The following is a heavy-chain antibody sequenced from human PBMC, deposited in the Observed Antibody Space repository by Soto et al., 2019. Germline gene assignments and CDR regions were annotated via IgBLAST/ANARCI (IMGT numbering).Heavy chain of an antibody. V-gene: IGHV3-53*01. Sequence: PGGSLRLSCAASGFTVSNNLMAWVRQAPGKGLEWVSVIYSGGSIYYADSVKGRFTSSRDNSQNTMYLQMNSLRAEDTALYYYASRILVSDAFDIWGQGTMVTVSS. D-gene: IGHD3-3*02. CDR1: GFTVSNNL. J-gene: IGHJ3*02. CDR3: ASRILVSDAFDI. CDR2: IYSGGSI.